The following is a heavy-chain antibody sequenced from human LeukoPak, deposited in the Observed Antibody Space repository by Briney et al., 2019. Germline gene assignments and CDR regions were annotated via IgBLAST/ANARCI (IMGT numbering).Heavy chain of an antibody. Sequence: PSETLSLTCAVYGGSFSGYYWSWIRQPPGKGLEWIGYIYYSGSTNYNPSLKSRVTISVDTSKNQFSLKLSSVTAADTAVYYCARRLPDYYYGMDVWGQGTTVTVSS. CDR1: GGSFSGYY. J-gene: IGHJ6*02. V-gene: IGHV4-59*08. CDR2: IYYSGST. CDR3: ARRLPDYYYGMDV.